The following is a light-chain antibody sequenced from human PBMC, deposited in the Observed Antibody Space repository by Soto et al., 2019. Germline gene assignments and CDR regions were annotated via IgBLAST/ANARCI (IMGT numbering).Light chain of an antibody. CDR1: QSIDIY. Sequence: DFQLTQSPSSLSASVGDRVTIACRAGQSIDIYLNWYQHKAGEAPKLLISAASSLQSGVPSRFSGSGFGTDFTLIISSLQPEDFATYYCQQSYTTPTFGQGIKVEIK. J-gene: IGKJ1*01. V-gene: IGKV1-39*01. CDR2: AAS. CDR3: QQSYTTPT.